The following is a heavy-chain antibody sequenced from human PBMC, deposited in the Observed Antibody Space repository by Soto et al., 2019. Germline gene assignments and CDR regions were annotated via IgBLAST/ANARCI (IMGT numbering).Heavy chain of an antibody. CDR3: ARQPDGQLAPTD. J-gene: IGHJ4*02. V-gene: IGHV5-51*01. D-gene: IGHD5-18*01. Sequence: GESPKISCKGSGYNFAAYWIGWVRQMPGKGLKWMGIIYPGDSDPRYSPSFEGQVTFSADESISTAYLQWSSLKASDSAIYYCARQPDGQLAPTDWGQGTLVTVSS. CDR1: GYNFAAYW. CDR2: IYPGDSDP.